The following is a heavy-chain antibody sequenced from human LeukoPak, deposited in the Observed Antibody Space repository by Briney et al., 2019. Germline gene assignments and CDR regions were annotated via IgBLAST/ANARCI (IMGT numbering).Heavy chain of an antibody. J-gene: IGHJ4*02. V-gene: IGHV3-30*18. D-gene: IGHD3-10*01. CDR3: AKEDRMVRGVIDY. CDR1: GFTFGSYG. Sequence: PGRSLRLSCAASGFTFGSYGMHWVRQAPGKGLEWVAVISYDGSNKYYADSVKGRFTISRDNSKNTLYLQMNSLRAEDTAVYYCAKEDRMVRGVIDYWGQGTLVTVSS. CDR2: ISYDGSNK.